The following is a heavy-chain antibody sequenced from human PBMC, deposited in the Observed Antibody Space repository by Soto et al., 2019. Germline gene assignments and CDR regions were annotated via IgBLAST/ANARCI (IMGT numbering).Heavy chain of an antibody. Sequence: GASVKVSCKTSGYTFSTYDINWVRQTPGQGLEWMGWINPNADKTGFAQKFQGRVTLTRDTSINTVFMELNSLRAEDTALYYCANSRVSMVRGLIIIPNYWGQGTLVTVSS. D-gene: IGHD3-10*01. V-gene: IGHV1-8*01. CDR3: ANSRVSMVRGLIIIPNY. CDR2: INPNADKT. CDR1: GYTFSTYD. J-gene: IGHJ4*02.